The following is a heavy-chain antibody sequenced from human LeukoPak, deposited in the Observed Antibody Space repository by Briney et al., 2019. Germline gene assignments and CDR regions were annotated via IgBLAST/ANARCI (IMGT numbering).Heavy chain of an antibody. CDR1: GGSFSGYY. V-gene: IGHV4-34*01. CDR3: ARYPGDYGSRLTRRWTFDY. J-gene: IGHJ4*02. Sequence: SETLSLTCAVYGGSFSGYYWSWVRQPPGKGLEWVGEINHSGSTKYNTYLKSGGTISVEKSKKQFSLKLSSVTAADTAVYYCARYPGDYGSRLTRRWTFDYWGQGTLVTVSS. D-gene: IGHD4-17*01. CDR2: INHSGST.